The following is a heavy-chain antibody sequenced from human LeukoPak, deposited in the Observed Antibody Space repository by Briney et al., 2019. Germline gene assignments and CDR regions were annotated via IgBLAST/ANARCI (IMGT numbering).Heavy chain of an antibody. J-gene: IGHJ4*02. D-gene: IGHD3-10*01. CDR3: AKPYFNYYGSGGLFDY. CDR1: GFTFSSYG. V-gene: IGHV3-30*02. CDR2: IRYDGSNK. Sequence: GGSLRLSCAASGFTFSSYGMHWVRQAPGKGLEWVAFIRYDGSNKYYADSVKGRFTISRDNSKNTLYLQMNSLRAEDTAVYYCAKPYFNYYGSGGLFDYWGQGTLVTVSS.